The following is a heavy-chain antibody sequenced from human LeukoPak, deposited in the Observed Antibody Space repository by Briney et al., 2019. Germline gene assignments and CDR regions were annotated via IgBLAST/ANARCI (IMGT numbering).Heavy chain of an antibody. D-gene: IGHD3-3*01. Sequence: SETLSLTCAVYGGSFSGYYWSWIRQPPGKGLEWIGEINHSGSTNYNPSLKSRVTISVDTSKNQFSLKLSSVTAADTAVYYCARGHYDFWSGYMSPYYFDYWGQGTLVTVSS. V-gene: IGHV4-34*01. CDR3: ARGHYDFWSGYMSPYYFDY. J-gene: IGHJ4*02. CDR1: GGSFSGYY. CDR2: INHSGST.